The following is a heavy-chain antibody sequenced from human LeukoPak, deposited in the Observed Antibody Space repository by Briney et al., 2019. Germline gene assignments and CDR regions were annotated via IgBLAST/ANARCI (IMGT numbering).Heavy chain of an antibody. J-gene: IGHJ6*02. V-gene: IGHV3-7*01. CDR3: ARGDLYCTNGVCYTNYYYGMDV. CDR2: IKQDGSEK. Sequence: GGSLRLSCAASGFTVSSNYMSWVRQAPGKGPEWVANIKQDGSEKYYVDSVKGRFTISRDNAKNSLYLQMNSLRAEDTAVYYCARGDLYCTNGVCYTNYYYGMDVWGQGTTVTVSS. CDR1: GFTVSSNY. D-gene: IGHD2-8*01.